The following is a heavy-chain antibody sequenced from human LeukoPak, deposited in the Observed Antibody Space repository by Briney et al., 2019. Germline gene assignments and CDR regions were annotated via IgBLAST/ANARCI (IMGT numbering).Heavy chain of an antibody. J-gene: IGHJ4*02. CDR3: AKIAPWGAVTTTDGFDY. D-gene: IGHD4-17*01. CDR1: GFSFSNYA. V-gene: IGHV3-23*01. CDR2: ISDSGAAT. Sequence: GGSLRLSCAASGFSFSNYAMSWVRQAPGKGLEWVSSISDSGAATYYADSVKGRFTIFRDNSKNTLYLQLNSLGAEDTAVYYCAKIAPWGAVTTTDGFDYWGQGTLVTVSS.